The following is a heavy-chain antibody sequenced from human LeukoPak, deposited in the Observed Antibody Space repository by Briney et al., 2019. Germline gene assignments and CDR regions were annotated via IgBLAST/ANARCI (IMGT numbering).Heavy chain of an antibody. J-gene: IGHJ4*02. D-gene: IGHD3-10*01. CDR2: ISGSGGST. V-gene: IGHV3-23*01. Sequence: PGGSLRLSCAASGFTFSSYAMSWVRQAPGKGLEWVSAISGSGGSTYYADSVKGRFTISRDNSKNTLYLQMNSLRAEDTAVYYCAKAHTSPPYGSGSALDYWGQGTLVTVSS. CDR1: GFTFSSYA. CDR3: AKAHTSPPYGSGSALDY.